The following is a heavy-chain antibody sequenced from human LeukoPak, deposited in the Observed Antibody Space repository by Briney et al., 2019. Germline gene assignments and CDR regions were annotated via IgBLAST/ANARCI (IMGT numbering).Heavy chain of an antibody. V-gene: IGHV3-7*04. CDR1: GFTFSDYA. CDR3: TRVGYIDEGIDY. J-gene: IGHJ4*02. CDR2: IKQDGSKK. Sequence: GGSLRLSCAASGFTFSDYAMHWVRQAPGKGLEWVANIKQDGSKKSYVDSVKGRFTISRDNAKNSLYLQMNSLRAEDTAIYYCTRVGYIDEGIDYWGQGTLVTVSS. D-gene: IGHD5-24*01.